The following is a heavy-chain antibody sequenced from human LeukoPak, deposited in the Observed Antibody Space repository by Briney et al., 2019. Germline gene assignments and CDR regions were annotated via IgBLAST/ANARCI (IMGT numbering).Heavy chain of an antibody. D-gene: IGHD2-21*01. Sequence: PGGSLRLSCAASGFTFCDYYMSWIRQAPGKGLEWVSYISSSGSTIYYADSVKGRFTISRDNDKNSLYLQMNSLRAEDTAVYYCALIGVVVESTGCYFDHWGQGTMVTVSS. CDR3: ALIGVVVESTGCYFDH. CDR2: ISSSGSTI. CDR1: GFTFCDYY. V-gene: IGHV3-11*04. J-gene: IGHJ4*02.